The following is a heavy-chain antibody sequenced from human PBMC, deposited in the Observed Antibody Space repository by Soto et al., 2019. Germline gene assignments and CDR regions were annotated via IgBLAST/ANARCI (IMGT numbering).Heavy chain of an antibody. D-gene: IGHD1-7*01. V-gene: IGHV1-24*01. CDR2: FDPADGET. CDR3: ATETGTGEAFDI. Sequence: GASVKVSCKVSGYTLTELSMHWVRPSPGKGLERMGGFDPADGETIYAPKFQGRVTMTEDTSTDTAYMELSSLRSEDTAVYYCATETGTGEAFDIWDQGTMVTVSS. J-gene: IGHJ3*02. CDR1: GYTLTELS.